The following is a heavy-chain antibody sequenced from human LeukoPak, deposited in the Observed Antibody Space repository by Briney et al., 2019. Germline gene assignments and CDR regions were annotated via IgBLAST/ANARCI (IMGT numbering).Heavy chain of an antibody. D-gene: IGHD3-22*01. CDR2: IKQDGSEK. V-gene: IGHV3-7*01. CDR3: ARDATTNYYGSSGYLDY. Sequence: PGGSLRLSCAASGFTFSSYWMSWVRLAPGKGLEWVANIKQDGSEKYYVDSVKGRFTISRDNAKYSLYLQMNSLRAEDTAVYHCARDATTNYYGSSGYLDYWGQGTLVTVSS. CDR1: GFTFSSYW. J-gene: IGHJ4*02.